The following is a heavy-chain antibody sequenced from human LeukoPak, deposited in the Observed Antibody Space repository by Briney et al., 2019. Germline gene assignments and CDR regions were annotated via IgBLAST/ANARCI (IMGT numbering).Heavy chain of an antibody. CDR3: ARAEGSSWTYLYYFDY. J-gene: IGHJ4*02. V-gene: IGHV4-34*09. Sequence: PSETLSLTCAVYGGSFSGYYWSRIRQPPGKGLEWIGEINHSGSTNYNPSLKSRVTISVDTSKNQFSLKLSSVTATDTAVYYCARAEGSSWTYLYYFDYWGQGTLVTVSS. D-gene: IGHD6-13*01. CDR2: INHSGST. CDR1: GGSFSGYY.